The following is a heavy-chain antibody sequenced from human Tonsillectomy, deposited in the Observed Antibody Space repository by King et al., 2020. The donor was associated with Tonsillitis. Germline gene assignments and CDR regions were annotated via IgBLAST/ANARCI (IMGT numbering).Heavy chain of an antibody. CDR1: GFTFSSYS. Sequence: VQLVESGEGLVKPGGSLRLSCAASGFTFSSYSMNWVRQAPGKGLEWVSSISSSSSYIYYADSVKGRFTISRDNAKNSLYLQMNSLRAEDTAVYYCARDWGYCSGGSCFDYWGQGTLVTVSS. CDR2: ISSSSSYI. V-gene: IGHV3-21*01. CDR3: ARDWGYCSGGSCFDY. D-gene: IGHD2-15*01. J-gene: IGHJ4*02.